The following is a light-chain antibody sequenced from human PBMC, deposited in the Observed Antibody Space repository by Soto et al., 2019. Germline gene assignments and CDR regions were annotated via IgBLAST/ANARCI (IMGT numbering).Light chain of an antibody. CDR3: QQYGSSLST. J-gene: IGKJ1*01. CDR1: QSVSSRY. Sequence: EIVLTQSRGTLSLSPGETAALSCRASQSVSSRYLAWYQQKSGQAPRLLIYATSSRATDIPDRFIGYGSGTDFTLTISGLEPEDFAVYYCQQYGSSLSTFGQGTKVDIK. CDR2: ATS. V-gene: IGKV3-20*01.